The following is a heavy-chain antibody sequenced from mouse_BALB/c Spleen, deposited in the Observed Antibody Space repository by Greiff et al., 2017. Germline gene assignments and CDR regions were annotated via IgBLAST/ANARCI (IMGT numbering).Heavy chain of an antibody. Sequence: EVHLVESGGGLVQPGGSRKLSCAASGFTFSSFGMHWVRQAPEKGLEWVAYISSGSSTNYYADTVKGRFTISRDNPKNTQFLQMTSLRSEDAAMYYCASYYGYGRAWFAYWGQGTLVTVSA. J-gene: IGHJ3*01. D-gene: IGHD2-14*01. CDR1: GFTFSSFG. V-gene: IGHV5-17*02. CDR2: ISSGSSTN. CDR3: ASYYGYGRAWFAY.